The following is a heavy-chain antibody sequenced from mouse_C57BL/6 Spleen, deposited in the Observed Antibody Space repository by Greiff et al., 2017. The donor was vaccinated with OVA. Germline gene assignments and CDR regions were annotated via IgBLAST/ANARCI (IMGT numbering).Heavy chain of an antibody. D-gene: IGHD4-1*01. CDR1: GYTFTSYW. CDR2: IDPSDSYT. V-gene: IGHV1-50*01. CDR3: ARWDTGTNFDY. J-gene: IGHJ2*01. Sequence: VQLQQPGAELVKPGASVKLSCKASGYTFTSYWMQWVKQRPGQGLEWIGEIDPSDSYTNYNQKFKGKATLTVDTSSSTAYMQLSSLTSEDSAVYYCARWDTGTNFDYWGQGTTLTVSS.